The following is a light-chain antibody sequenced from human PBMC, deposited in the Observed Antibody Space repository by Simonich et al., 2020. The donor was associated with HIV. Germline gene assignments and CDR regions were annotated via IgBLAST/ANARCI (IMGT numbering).Light chain of an antibody. Sequence: DIVMTQSPDSLAVSLGERATINCKSSQGVLYSSNNKNYLAWYQQKPGQPPKLLIYWASTRESGVPARFSGSGSGTDFTLTISSLQAEDVAVYYCQQYYSTPGTFGQGTKVEIK. CDR1: QGVLYSSNNKNY. CDR3: QQYYSTPGT. V-gene: IGKV4-1*01. CDR2: WAS. J-gene: IGKJ1*01.